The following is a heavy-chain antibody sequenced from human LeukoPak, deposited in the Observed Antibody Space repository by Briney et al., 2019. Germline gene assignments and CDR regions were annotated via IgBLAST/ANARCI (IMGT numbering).Heavy chain of an antibody. CDR3: ARDAIGYCSDGVCAD. D-gene: IGHD2-8*01. J-gene: IGHJ4*02. V-gene: IGHV3-20*04. CDR2: INWNGVST. CDR1: GFTFDDYG. Sequence: GGSLRLSCAASGFTFDDYGMSWVRQAPGKGLKWVSGINWNGVSTGYADSVKGRFTISRDNAKNSLYLQMNSLRDEDTAVYYCARDAIGYCSDGVCADWGQGTLVTVSS.